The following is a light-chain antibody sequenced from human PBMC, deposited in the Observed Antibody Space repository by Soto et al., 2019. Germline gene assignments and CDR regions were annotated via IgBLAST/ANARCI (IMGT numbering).Light chain of an antibody. Sequence: QMTQSPSSLSASVGEKIIITCRASRDVGSDVSWYQQKPGQAPKLLIYAASNLYTGVPSRFSGSRSGTEFTLTISSLQSEDFAVYYCQQYNNWPPWTFGQGTKVDIK. CDR2: AAS. CDR3: QQYNNWPPWT. CDR1: RDVGSD. J-gene: IGKJ1*01. V-gene: IGKV1-17*01.